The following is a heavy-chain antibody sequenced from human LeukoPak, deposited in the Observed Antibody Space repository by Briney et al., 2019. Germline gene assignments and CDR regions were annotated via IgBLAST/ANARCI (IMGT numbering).Heavy chain of an antibody. J-gene: IGHJ4*02. CDR2: ISSSSSTI. D-gene: IGHD3-16*02. CDR1: GFTFSTYW. Sequence: GGSLRLSCSASGFTFSTYWMTWVRRAPGKGLEWVSYISSSSSTIYYADSVKGRFTISRDNAKNSLYLQMNSLRAEDTAVYYCARDYVWGSYRYNSYGYWGQGTLVTVSS. CDR3: ARDYVWGSYRYNSYGY. V-gene: IGHV3-48*01.